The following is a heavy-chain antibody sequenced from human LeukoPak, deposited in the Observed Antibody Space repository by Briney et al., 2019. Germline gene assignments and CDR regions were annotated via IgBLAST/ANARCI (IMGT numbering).Heavy chain of an antibody. Sequence: GGSLRLSCAASGFTFSSYAMHWVRQAPGKGLEWVAVISYDGSNKYYADSVKGRFTISRDNSKNTLYLQMNSLRAEDTAVYYCARDENYYGSGSPWFDPWGQGTLVTVSS. V-gene: IGHV3-30-3*01. D-gene: IGHD3-10*01. CDR1: GFTFSSYA. CDR2: ISYDGSNK. CDR3: ARDENYYGSGSPWFDP. J-gene: IGHJ5*02.